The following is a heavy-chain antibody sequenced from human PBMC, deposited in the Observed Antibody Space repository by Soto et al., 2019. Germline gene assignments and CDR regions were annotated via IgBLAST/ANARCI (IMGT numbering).Heavy chain of an antibody. Sequence: PSETLSLTCTVSGGSISSYYWSWIRQPPGKGLEWIGYIYYSGSTNYNPSLKSRVTISVDTSKNQFSLKLSSVTAADTAVYYCARAPPAPAGYGMDVWGQGTTVTVSS. CDR2: IYYSGST. J-gene: IGHJ6*02. V-gene: IGHV4-59*01. CDR3: ARAPPAPAGYGMDV. CDR1: GGSISSYY. D-gene: IGHD3-10*01.